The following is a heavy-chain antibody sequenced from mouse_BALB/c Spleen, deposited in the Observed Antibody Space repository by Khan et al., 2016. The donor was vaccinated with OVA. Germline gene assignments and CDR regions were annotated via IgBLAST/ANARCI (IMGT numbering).Heavy chain of an antibody. Sequence: QVQLKQSGPGLVAPSQSLSITCTISGFSLTSYGVHWVRQPPGKGLEWLVVIWSDGHTTYNSALKSRLSISKDNSKSQVFLKMNSPQTEDTAMYYCARHGYFGNYGPYFDVWGAGTTVTVSS. D-gene: IGHD2-1*01. V-gene: IGHV2-6-1*01. CDR3: ARHGYFGNYGPYFDV. J-gene: IGHJ1*01. CDR1: GFSLTSYG. CDR2: IWSDGHT.